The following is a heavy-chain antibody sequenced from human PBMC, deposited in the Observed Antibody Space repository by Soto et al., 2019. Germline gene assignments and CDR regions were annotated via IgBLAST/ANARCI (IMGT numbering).Heavy chain of an antibody. Sequence: GGSLRLSCATSGFTFSSYSMNWVRQAPGMGLEWVSSISSSSRYIYYADSVRGRFTISRDNAKNSLYLQINSLRVEDTAVYYCARDRLVAATSAPPYCYYGMDVWGQGTTVTVSS. D-gene: IGHD2-15*01. CDR1: GFTFSSYS. J-gene: IGHJ6*02. CDR2: ISSSSRYI. V-gene: IGHV3-21*01. CDR3: ARDRLVAATSAPPYCYYGMDV.